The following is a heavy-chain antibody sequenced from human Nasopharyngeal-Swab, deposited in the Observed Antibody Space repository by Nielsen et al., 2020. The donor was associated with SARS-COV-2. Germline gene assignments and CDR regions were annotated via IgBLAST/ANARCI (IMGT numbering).Heavy chain of an antibody. CDR1: GFTFGSYS. CDR3: ATERGNWFYFDY. CDR2: IGSNEAET. D-gene: IGHD3-9*01. J-gene: IGHJ4*01. Sequence: GESLKISCAASGFTFGSYSMHWVRQAPGKGLEYVSAIGSNEAETYYADSVKGRFTISRDNSKNILYLQMGTLRPEDTAVYYCATERGNWFYFDYWGHGTLVNVSS. V-gene: IGHV3-64*02.